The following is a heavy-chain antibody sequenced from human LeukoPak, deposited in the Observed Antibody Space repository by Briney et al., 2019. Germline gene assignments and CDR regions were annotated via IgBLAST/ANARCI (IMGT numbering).Heavy chain of an antibody. Sequence: PSETLSLTCTVSGGSISSSSYYWGWIRQPPGKGLEWIGSIYYSGSTNYNPSLKSRVTISVDTSKNQFSLKLSSVTAADTAVFYCARGPGGSYGVFDIWGQGTMVTVSS. CDR3: ARGPGGSYGVFDI. CDR1: GGSISSSSYY. J-gene: IGHJ3*02. D-gene: IGHD3-16*01. CDR2: IYYSGST. V-gene: IGHV4-39*07.